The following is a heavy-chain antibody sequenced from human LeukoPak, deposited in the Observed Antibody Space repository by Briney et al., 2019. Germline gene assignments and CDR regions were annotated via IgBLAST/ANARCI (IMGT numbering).Heavy chain of an antibody. D-gene: IGHD3-22*01. CDR2: ISSTSDVT. CDR3: AKDTRTYYYDSSGYGDAFDI. J-gene: IGHJ3*02. V-gene: IGHV3-48*01. CDR1: GLTFSSFE. Sequence: GGSLRLSCAASGLTFSSFEMNWVRQAPGGGLEWISYISSTSDVTYYADSVKGRFTISRDNSKNTLYLQMNSLRAEDTAVYYCAKDTRTYYYDSSGYGDAFDIWGQGTMVTVSS.